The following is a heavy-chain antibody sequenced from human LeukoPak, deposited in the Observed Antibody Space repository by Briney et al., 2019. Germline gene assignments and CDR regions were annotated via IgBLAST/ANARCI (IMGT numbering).Heavy chain of an antibody. V-gene: IGHV3-21*01. Sequence: GGSLRLSCAASGFTFSSYSMNWVRQAPGEGLEWVSSISSSSSYIYYADSVKGRFTISRDNAKNSLYLQMNSLRAEDTAVYYCAREYTIFGVVITLAFDYWGQGTLVTVSS. CDR1: GFTFSSYS. J-gene: IGHJ4*02. CDR3: AREYTIFGVVITLAFDY. D-gene: IGHD3-3*01. CDR2: ISSSSSYI.